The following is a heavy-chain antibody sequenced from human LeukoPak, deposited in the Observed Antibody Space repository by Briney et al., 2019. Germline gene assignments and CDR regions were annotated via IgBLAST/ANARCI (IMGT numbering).Heavy chain of an antibody. D-gene: IGHD6-19*01. J-gene: IGHJ2*01. CDR2: ISSSSSYI. CDR3: ARDRRWLVAWYFEL. CDR1: GFTFSSYS. Sequence: KHGGSLRLSCAASGFTFSSYSMNWVRQAPGKGLEWVSPISSSSSYIYYAGAVKGRFTISRDNAKNSLSLQMNSLGAEDTAVYYCARDRRWLVAWYFELWGRGTLVTVSS. V-gene: IGHV3-21*01.